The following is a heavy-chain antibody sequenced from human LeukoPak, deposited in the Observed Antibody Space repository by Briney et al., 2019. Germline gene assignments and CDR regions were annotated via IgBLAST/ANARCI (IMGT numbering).Heavy chain of an antibody. CDR1: GGSFSGYY. J-gene: IGHJ4*02. CDR3: ARAAHLYYYDSSGYYN. D-gene: IGHD3-22*01. V-gene: IGHV4-34*01. Sequence: SETLSLTCAVYGGSFSGYYWSWIRQPPGKGLEWIGEINHSGSTNYNPSLKSRVTIPVDTSKNQFSLKLSSVTAADTAVYYCARAAHLYYYDSSGYYNWGQGTLVTVSS. CDR2: INHSGST.